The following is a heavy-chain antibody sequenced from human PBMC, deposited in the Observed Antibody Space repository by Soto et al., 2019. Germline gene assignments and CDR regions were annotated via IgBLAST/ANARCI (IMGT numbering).Heavy chain of an antibody. CDR1: GGTFSSYA. Sequence: SVKVSCKASGGTFSSYAISCVRQAPGQGLEWMGGIIPIFGTANYAQKFQGRVTITADESTSTAYMELSSLRSEDTAVYYCARGAKHIVVVTAKYAFDIWGQGTMVTVSS. CDR2: IIPIFGTA. CDR3: ARGAKHIVVVTAKYAFDI. J-gene: IGHJ3*02. V-gene: IGHV1-69*13. D-gene: IGHD2-21*02.